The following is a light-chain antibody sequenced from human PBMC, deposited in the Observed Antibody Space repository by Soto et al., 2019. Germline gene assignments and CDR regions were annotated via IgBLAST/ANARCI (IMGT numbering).Light chain of an antibody. Sequence: DIQMTQSPSSLSASVGDRFTMACRSSQGIGNDLGWFQKKAGKAPKRLIHAASSLQSGVPSRFSGSGSGTEFTLTISSLQPEDFATYYCLQYNTYPITFGQGTRLEIK. V-gene: IGKV1-17*01. CDR2: AAS. J-gene: IGKJ5*01. CDR3: LQYNTYPIT. CDR1: QGIGND.